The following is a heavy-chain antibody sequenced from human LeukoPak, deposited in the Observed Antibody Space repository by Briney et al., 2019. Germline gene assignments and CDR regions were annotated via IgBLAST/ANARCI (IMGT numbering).Heavy chain of an antibody. CDR1: GGSISSGGYY. CDR3: ARVNRIVVVPAAMSWFDP. J-gene: IGHJ5*02. V-gene: IGHV4-31*03. D-gene: IGHD2-2*01. CDR2: IYYSGST. Sequence: PSETLSLTCTVSGGSISSGGYYWSWIRQHRGKGLEWIGYIYYSGSTYYNPSLKSRVTISVDTSKNQFSLKLSSVTAADTAVYYCARVNRIVVVPAAMSWFDPWGQGTLVTVSS.